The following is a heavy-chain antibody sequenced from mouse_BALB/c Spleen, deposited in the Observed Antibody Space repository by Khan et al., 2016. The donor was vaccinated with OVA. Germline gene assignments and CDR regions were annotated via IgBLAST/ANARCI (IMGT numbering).Heavy chain of an antibody. CDR2: INPHFGET. J-gene: IGHJ2*01. Sequence: EVQLQQSGPELVKPGASVKISCKASGYSFTGYFMHWVMQSHGKSLEWIGRINPHFGETFYNQKFEDKATLTADESSSTAHLELRSLASEDSAVYYCARIYGSNFDYWGQGTTLTVSS. CDR3: ARIYGSNFDY. D-gene: IGHD1-1*01. V-gene: IGHV1-20*02. CDR1: GYSFTGYF.